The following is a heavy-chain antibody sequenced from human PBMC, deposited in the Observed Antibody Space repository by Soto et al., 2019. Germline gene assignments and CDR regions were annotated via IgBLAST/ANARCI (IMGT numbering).Heavy chain of an antibody. Sequence: PSETLSLTCAVYGGSFSGYYWSWIRQPPGKGLEWIGEINHSGSTNYNPSLKSRVTISVDTSKNQFSLKLSSVTAADTAVYYCARGPGILTGYYRGGWFDPWGQGTLVTVS. V-gene: IGHV4-34*01. CDR1: GGSFSGYY. J-gene: IGHJ5*02. D-gene: IGHD3-9*01. CDR2: INHSGST. CDR3: ARGPGILTGYYRGGWFDP.